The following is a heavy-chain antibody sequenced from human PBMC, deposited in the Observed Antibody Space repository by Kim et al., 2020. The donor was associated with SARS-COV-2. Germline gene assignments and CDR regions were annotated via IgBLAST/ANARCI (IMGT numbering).Heavy chain of an antibody. CDR3: AREVTLDFWSGFDY. CDR2: IWFDGSNK. CDR1: GFTFSSYG. J-gene: IGHJ4*02. Sequence: GGSLRLSCAASGFTFSSYGMHWVRQAPGKGLEWVAVIWFDGSNKYYADSVKGRFTISRDNSKNTLYLQMNSLRAEDTAVYYCAREVTLDFWSGFDYWGQGTLVTVSS. V-gene: IGHV3-33*01. D-gene: IGHD3-3*01.